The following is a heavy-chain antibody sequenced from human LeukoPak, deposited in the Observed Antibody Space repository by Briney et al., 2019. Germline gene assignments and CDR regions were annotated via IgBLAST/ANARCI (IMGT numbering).Heavy chain of an antibody. V-gene: IGHV3-21*01. CDR1: GVTFSSYS. D-gene: IGHD3-10*01. Sequence: GGSLRLSCAASGVTFSSYSMNWVRQAPGKGLEWVSSISCSSSDIYYADSLKGRFTISRDNAKNSLCMQMNSLRAEDTAVYYCAREFHGFGELLVHDAFDIWGQGTMVTVSS. CDR3: AREFHGFGELLVHDAFDI. J-gene: IGHJ3*02. CDR2: ISCSSSDI.